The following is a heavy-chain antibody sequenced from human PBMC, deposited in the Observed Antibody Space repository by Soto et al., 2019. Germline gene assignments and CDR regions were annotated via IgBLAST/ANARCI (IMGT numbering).Heavy chain of an antibody. J-gene: IGHJ5*02. CDR2: ISPGSRYP. D-gene: IGHD2-15*01. V-gene: IGHV3-11*06. CDR1: GFTFGDSY. Sequence: GGSLRLSCAASGFTFGDSYMSWIRQAPGKGLEWLSYISPGSRYPAYADSVKGRFTISRDNAKRSLYLQMISLTAEDTAIYYCVRGGGGGLFDPWGQGTMVTVSS. CDR3: VRGGGGGLFDP.